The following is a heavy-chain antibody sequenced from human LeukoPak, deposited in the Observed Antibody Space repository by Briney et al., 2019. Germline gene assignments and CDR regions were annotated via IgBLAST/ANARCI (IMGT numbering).Heavy chain of an antibody. Sequence: SQTLSLTCTVSGGSISSGSYYWSWIRQPAGKGLEWIGRIYTSGSTNYNPSLKSRVTISVDTSKNQFSLKLSSVTAADTAVYYCAKEVSHWYDFWSGYYPLDYWGQGTLVTVSS. D-gene: IGHD3-3*01. CDR2: IYTSGST. CDR1: GGSISSGSYY. CDR3: AKEVSHWYDFWSGYYPLDY. J-gene: IGHJ4*02. V-gene: IGHV4-61*02.